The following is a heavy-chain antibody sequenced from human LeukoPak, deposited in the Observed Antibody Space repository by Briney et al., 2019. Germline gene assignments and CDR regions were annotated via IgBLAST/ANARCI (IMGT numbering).Heavy chain of an antibody. V-gene: IGHV1-69*05. Sequence: SGKVSCKASGGTFSSYAISWVRQAPGQGLKWMGGIIPIFGTANYAQKFQGRVTITTDESTSTAYMELSSLRSEDTAVYYCARLFIGARDSSGYYYGSYYFDYWGQGTLVTVSS. D-gene: IGHD3-22*01. CDR2: IIPIFGTA. J-gene: IGHJ4*02. CDR3: ARLFIGARDSSGYYYGSYYFDY. CDR1: GGTFSSYA.